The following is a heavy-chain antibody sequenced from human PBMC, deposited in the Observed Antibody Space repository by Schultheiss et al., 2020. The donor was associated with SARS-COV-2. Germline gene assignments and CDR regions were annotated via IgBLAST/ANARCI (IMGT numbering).Heavy chain of an antibody. CDR2: ISSSGSTI. CDR3: ARDGAYSSSWYGYDAFDI. Sequence: GGSLRLSCAASGFTFSSYEMNWVRQAPGKGLEWVSYISSSGSTIYYADSVKGRFTISRDNAKNSLYLQMNSLRAEDTAVYYCARDGAYSSSWYGYDAFDIWGQGTMVTVSS. V-gene: IGHV3-48*03. CDR1: GFTFSSYE. J-gene: IGHJ3*02. D-gene: IGHD6-13*01.